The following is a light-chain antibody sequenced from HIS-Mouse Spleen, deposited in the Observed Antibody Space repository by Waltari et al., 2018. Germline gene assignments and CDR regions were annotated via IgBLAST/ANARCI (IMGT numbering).Light chain of an antibody. J-gene: IGLJ3*02. CDR2: EDS. Sequence: SYELTQPPSVSVSPGQTARIPCPGDALPTKSAYWYQQKSGQAPVLVIYEDSKRPSGIPERFSGSSSGTMATLTISGAQVEDEADYYCYSTDSSGNHWVFGGGTKLTVL. CDR3: YSTDSSGNHWV. CDR1: ALPTKS. V-gene: IGLV3-10*01.